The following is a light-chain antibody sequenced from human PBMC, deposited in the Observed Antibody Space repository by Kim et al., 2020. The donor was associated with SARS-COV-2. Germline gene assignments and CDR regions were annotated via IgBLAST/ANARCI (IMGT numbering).Light chain of an antibody. Sequence: ASVGDRVTSTCRASQSISSYLNWYQQKTEKAPKLLIYAASSLQSGVPSRFSGSGSGTDFTLTISSLQPEDFATYYCQQCYSTPWTFGQGTKVDIK. V-gene: IGKV1-39*01. CDR2: AAS. CDR1: QSISSY. J-gene: IGKJ1*01. CDR3: QQCYSTPWT.